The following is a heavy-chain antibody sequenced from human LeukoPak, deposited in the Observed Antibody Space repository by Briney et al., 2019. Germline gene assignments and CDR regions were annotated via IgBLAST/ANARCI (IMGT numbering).Heavy chain of an antibody. CDR1: GDSVSTASNA. V-gene: IGHV6-1*01. J-gene: IGHJ6*02. CDR2: TYYNSKWYT. CDR3: ARGKWNHYGMDV. D-gene: IGHD1-1*01. Sequence: SQTLSLTCAISGDSVSTASNAWYWIRQSPSRGLEWLGRTYYNSKWYTDYAVSVSGRTTINPDTSRNQFSLQLNSVTPEDTAVYYCARGKWNHYGMDVWGQGTTVTVSS.